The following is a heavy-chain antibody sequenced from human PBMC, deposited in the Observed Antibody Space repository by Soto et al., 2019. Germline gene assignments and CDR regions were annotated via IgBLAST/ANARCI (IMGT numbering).Heavy chain of an antibody. J-gene: IGHJ6*02. V-gene: IGHV1-8*01. CDR2: MNPNSGNT. D-gene: IGHD6-19*01. CDR1: GYTFTSYD. Sequence: ASVKVSCKASGYTFTSYDINWVRQATGQGLEWMGWMNPNSGNTGYAQKFQGRVTMTRNTSISTAYMELSSLRYEDTAVYYCARDPPFSGILRGTPLMDVWGQGTTVTVSS. CDR3: ARDPPFSGILRGTPLMDV.